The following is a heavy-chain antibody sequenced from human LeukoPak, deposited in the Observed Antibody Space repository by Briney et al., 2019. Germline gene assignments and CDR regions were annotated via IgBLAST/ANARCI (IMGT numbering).Heavy chain of an antibody. CDR3: ARDLHGSPDW. V-gene: IGHV3-74*01. J-gene: IGHJ4*02. CDR2: INTDGRTT. Sequence: GGSLRLSCAASVFTFTTFWMNWGRQAPGEGLVWGSLINTDGRTTTYADSVKGRFTISRDNAKNTLYPKMNSLRAEDTAVYYCARDLHGSPDWWGQGTLVTVSS. D-gene: IGHD2-2*03. CDR1: VFTFTTFW.